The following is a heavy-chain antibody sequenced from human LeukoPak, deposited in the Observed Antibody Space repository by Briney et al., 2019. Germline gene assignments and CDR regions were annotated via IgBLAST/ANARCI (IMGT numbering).Heavy chain of an antibody. V-gene: IGHV4-34*01. D-gene: IGHD2-2*01. J-gene: IGHJ4*02. CDR3: ARVYCSSNSCYLDH. CDR1: GGSFSGYY. Sequence: SEALPLTCAVYGGSFSGYYWSWIRQPPGKGLEWIGEINHSGSTNYNPSLKSRVTISVDTSKNQFSLKLSSVTAADTAIYYCARVYCSSNSCYLDHWSQGTLVTVSS. CDR2: INHSGST.